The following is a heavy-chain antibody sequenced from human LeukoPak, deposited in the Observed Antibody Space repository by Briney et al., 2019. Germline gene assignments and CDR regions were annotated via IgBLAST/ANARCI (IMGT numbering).Heavy chain of an antibody. V-gene: IGHV4-4*07. CDR3: ARSVSSTWYVLGFDP. Sequence: SETLSLTCSVSGCSISSYYWSWIRQPAGKGLEWIGHIYTSGSTNYNPSLKSRVTMSVDTSKNQFSLKLSSVTAADTAVYYCARSVSSTWYVLGFDPWGQGTLVTVSS. J-gene: IGHJ5*02. CDR2: IYTSGST. D-gene: IGHD6-13*01. CDR1: GCSISSYY.